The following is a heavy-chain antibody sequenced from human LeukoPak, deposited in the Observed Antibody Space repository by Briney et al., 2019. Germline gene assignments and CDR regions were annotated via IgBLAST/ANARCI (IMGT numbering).Heavy chain of an antibody. D-gene: IGHD1-7*01. Sequence: GGSLRLSCAASGFTFSSYAMSWVRQAPGKGLQWVSSISNSGGGTFYADSVKGRFTISRDNSNNRLYLQMGSLRAEDTALYYCAPVRGTTGGGGQGTLVTVSS. V-gene: IGHV3-23*01. CDR2: ISNSGGGT. CDR1: GFTFSSYA. CDR3: APVRGTTGG. J-gene: IGHJ4*02.